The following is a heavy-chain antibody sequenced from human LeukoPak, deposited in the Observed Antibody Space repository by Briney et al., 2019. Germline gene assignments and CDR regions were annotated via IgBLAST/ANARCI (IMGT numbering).Heavy chain of an antibody. CDR3: AREISGYQDRYFDS. CDR1: GGTFSSYA. Sequence: SVKVSCKASGGTFSSYAISWVRQAPGQGLEWMGGIIPIFGTANYAQKFQGRVTITRDTSANTAYMELSSLRSEDMAVYYCAREISGYQDRYFDSWGQGTLVTVSS. J-gene: IGHJ4*02. D-gene: IGHD3-22*01. V-gene: IGHV1-69*05. CDR2: IIPIFGTA.